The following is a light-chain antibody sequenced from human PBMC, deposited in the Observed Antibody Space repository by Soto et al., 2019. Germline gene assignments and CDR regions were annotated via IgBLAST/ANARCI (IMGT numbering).Light chain of an antibody. CDR3: LQDNSYPLT. J-gene: IGKJ4*01. CDR1: QSINNF. V-gene: IGKV1-39*01. CDR2: VAS. Sequence: DLEMTQSPSSLSASVGDRVTISCRASQSINNFLNWYQQKPGEAPKLLIYVASTLQSGVPSRFIGSGSGTDFTLTIRSLQPEDFAIYYCLQDNSYPLTFGGGTKVEIK.